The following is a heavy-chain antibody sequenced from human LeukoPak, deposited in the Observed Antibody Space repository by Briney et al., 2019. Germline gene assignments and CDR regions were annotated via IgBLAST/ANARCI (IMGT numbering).Heavy chain of an antibody. CDR2: IYYSGST. V-gene: IGHV4-39*07. Sequence: SETLSLTCTVSGGSISSSSYYWGWIRQPPGKGLEWIGSIYYSGSTYYNPSLKSRVTISVDTSKNEFSLKLSSVTAADTAVYYCARAYHSSWYLNWFDPWGQGTLVTVSS. J-gene: IGHJ5*02. D-gene: IGHD6-13*01. CDR3: ARAYHSSWYLNWFDP. CDR1: GGSISSSSYY.